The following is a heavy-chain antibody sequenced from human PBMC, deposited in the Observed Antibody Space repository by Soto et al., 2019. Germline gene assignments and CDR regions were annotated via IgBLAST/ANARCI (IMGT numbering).Heavy chain of an antibody. CDR1: GGTFSTFG. Sequence: GASVKVSCKASGGTFSTFGISWVRQAPGQGLEWMGGIIPFFGTARYSQKFEDRITITADESTNTVYMDLRSLTSEDTAIYYCAKSAPMDAGDKYYYDFWGQGALGTVSS. CDR2: IIPFFGTA. V-gene: IGHV1-69*13. D-gene: IGHD4-17*01. J-gene: IGHJ4*02. CDR3: AKSAPMDAGDKYYYDF.